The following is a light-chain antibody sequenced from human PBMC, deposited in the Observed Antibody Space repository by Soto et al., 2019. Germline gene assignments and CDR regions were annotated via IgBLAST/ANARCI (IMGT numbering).Light chain of an antibody. J-gene: IGLJ1*01. CDR2: EGS. Sequence: QSVLTQPASVSGSPGRSITISCTGTSSDVGSYNLVSWYQQHPGKAPKLMIYEGSKRPSGVSNRFSGSKSGDTASLPISGLRAEDEADYYCCSYAGSSYAFGTVTEFTVL. CDR1: SSDVGSYNL. CDR3: CSYAGSSYA. V-gene: IGLV2-23*01.